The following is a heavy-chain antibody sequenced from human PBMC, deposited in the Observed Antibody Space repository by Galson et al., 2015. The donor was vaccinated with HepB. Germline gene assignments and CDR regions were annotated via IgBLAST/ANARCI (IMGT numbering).Heavy chain of an antibody. V-gene: IGHV1-69*06. CDR3: AGSKGSSWEVLDF. CDR2: IIPLSGSR. Sequence: SVKVSCKASGGTISSSSITWVRQAPGQGLEWTGGIIPLSGSRNYAQKFQGRVTIAADKSTSTAYMELSSLRSEDTAVYYCAGSKGSSWEVLDFWGQGTLITVSS. CDR1: GGTISSSS. J-gene: IGHJ4*02. D-gene: IGHD6-13*01.